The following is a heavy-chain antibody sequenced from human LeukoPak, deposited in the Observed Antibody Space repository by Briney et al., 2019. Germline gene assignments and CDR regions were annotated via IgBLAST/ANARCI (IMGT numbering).Heavy chain of an antibody. V-gene: IGHV4-4*07. J-gene: IGHJ6*02. CDR1: GGSISSYY. Sequence: PSETLSLTCTVSGGSISSYYWSWIRQPAGKGLEWNGRIYTSGSTNYNPSLKSRVTMSVDTSKNQFSLKLSSVTAADTAVYYCARESRATIFGVVIRDYYYGMDVWGQGTTVTVSS. D-gene: IGHD3-3*01. CDR2: IYTSGST. CDR3: ARESRATIFGVVIRDYYYGMDV.